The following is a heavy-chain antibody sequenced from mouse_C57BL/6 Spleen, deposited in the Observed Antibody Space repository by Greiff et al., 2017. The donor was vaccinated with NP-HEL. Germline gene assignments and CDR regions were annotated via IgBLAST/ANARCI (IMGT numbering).Heavy chain of an antibody. CDR3: ARSGTPYYFDY. J-gene: IGHJ2*01. CDR1: GYTFTDYY. CDR2: IYPGSGNT. V-gene: IGHV1-76*01. Sequence: VMLVESGAELVRPGASVKLSCKASGYTFTDYYINWVKQRPGQGLEWIARIYPGSGNTYYNEKFKGKATLTAEKSSSTAYMQLSSLTSEDSAVYFCARSGTPYYFDYWGQGTTLTVSS. D-gene: IGHD4-1*01.